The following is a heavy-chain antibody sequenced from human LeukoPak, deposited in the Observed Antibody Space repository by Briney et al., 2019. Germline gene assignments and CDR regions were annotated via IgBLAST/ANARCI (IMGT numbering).Heavy chain of an antibody. V-gene: IGHV4-39*01. D-gene: IGHD4/OR15-4a*01. J-gene: IGHJ5*01. Sequence: SETLSLTCTVSGGSIISSEYHWGWVRQPPGKGLEWIGTISYSGNTDYNPSLNSRVTISVVTSKDQFTLQLNSVTAADTAVYYCVRHDGRGGATMGAFDSWGQGSLVTVSS. CDR1: GGSIISSEYH. CDR2: ISYSGNT. CDR3: VRHDGRGGATMGAFDS.